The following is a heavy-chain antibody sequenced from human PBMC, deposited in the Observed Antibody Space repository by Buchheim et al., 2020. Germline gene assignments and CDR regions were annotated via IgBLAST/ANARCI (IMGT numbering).Heavy chain of an antibody. D-gene: IGHD2-15*01. CDR3: ARDQRYCSGGSCYWYFDL. V-gene: IGHV3-48*02. CDR1: GFTFSSYS. J-gene: IGHJ2*01. CDR2: ISSSSSTI. Sequence: EVQLVESGGGLVQPGGSLRLSCAASGFTFSSYSMNWVRQAPGKGLEWVSYISSSSSTIYYADSVKGRFTISRDNAKNSLYLQMNSLRDEDTAVYYCARDQRYCSGGSCYWYFDLWGRGTL.